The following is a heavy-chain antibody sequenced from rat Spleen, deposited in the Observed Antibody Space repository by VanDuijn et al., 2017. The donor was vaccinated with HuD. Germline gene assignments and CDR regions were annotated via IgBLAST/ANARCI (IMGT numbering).Heavy chain of an antibody. D-gene: IGHD4-3*01. CDR1: GFTFSDYN. V-gene: IGHV5-7*01. J-gene: IGHJ2*01. Sequence: EVQLVESGGGLVQPGRSLKLSCAASGFTFSDYNMAWVRQAPKKGLEWVATISYDGSSTYYRDSVKGRFTISRDNAKSTLYLQMDSLRSEDTATYYCARQGIIRGTDYWGQGVMVTVSS. CDR3: ARQGIIRGTDY. CDR2: ISYDGSST.